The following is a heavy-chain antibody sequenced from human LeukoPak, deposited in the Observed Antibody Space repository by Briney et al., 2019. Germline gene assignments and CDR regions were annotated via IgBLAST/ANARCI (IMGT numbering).Heavy chain of an antibody. CDR3: AKDPGSHTALNWFDT. Sequence: GGSLRLSCAASGFTFSSYWMHWVLQAPGKGLLWVSRINVDGSITDYADSVRGRFTISRDNAKNTLYLPMDSVRGDDTAVYYCAKDPGSHTALNWFDTWGEGTLVTVSS. J-gene: IGHJ5*02. V-gene: IGHV3-74*01. CDR2: INVDGSIT. CDR1: GFTFSSYW.